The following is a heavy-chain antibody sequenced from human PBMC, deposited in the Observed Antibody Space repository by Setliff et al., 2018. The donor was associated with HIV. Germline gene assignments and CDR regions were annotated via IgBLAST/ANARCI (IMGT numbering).Heavy chain of an antibody. V-gene: IGHV1-2*02. CDR2: INPNSGAT. D-gene: IGHD1-26*01. J-gene: IGHJ4*02. Sequence: GASVKVSCKASGYSFTTSGVSWVRQAPGQGLEWMGWINPNSGATNYAQKFQGRVTMTRDTSISTAYMELSSLRYDDTAVYYCARDTVRATFSDYWGQGTLVTVSS. CDR3: ARDTVRATFSDY. CDR1: GYSFTTSG.